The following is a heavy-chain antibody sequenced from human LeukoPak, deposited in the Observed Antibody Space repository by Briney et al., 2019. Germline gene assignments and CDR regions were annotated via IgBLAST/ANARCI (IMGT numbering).Heavy chain of an antibody. CDR3: ARDKGYSSSWYEATLDY. J-gene: IGHJ4*02. Sequence: GGSLRLSCAASGFTFSSYAMHWVRQAPGKGLEWVAVISYDGSNKYYADSVKGRFTISRDNSKNTLYLQMNSLRAEDTAVYYCARDKGYSSSWYEATLDYWGQGTLVTVSS. D-gene: IGHD6-13*01. CDR2: ISYDGSNK. V-gene: IGHV3-30-3*01. CDR1: GFTFSSYA.